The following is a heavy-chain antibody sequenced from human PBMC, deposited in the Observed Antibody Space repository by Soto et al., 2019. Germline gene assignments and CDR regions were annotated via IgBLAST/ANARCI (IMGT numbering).Heavy chain of an antibody. V-gene: IGHV3-23*01. Sequence: GGSLRLSCAASGFTFSSYAMSWVRQAPGKGLEWVSAISGSGGSTYYADSVKGRFTISRDNSKNTLYLQMNSLRAEDTAVYYCAKVVGSRLWFGELISDYYYYYMDVWGKGTTVTVSS. D-gene: IGHD3-10*01. J-gene: IGHJ6*03. CDR2: ISGSGGST. CDR1: GFTFSSYA. CDR3: AKVVGSRLWFGELISDYYYYYMDV.